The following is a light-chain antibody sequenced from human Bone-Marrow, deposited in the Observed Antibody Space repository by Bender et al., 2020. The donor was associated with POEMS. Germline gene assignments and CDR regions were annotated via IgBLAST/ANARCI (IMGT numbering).Light chain of an antibody. J-gene: IGLJ2*01. V-gene: IGLV2-14*03. CDR3: QSYDSGLSGSI. CDR2: DVS. Sequence: QSALTQPASVSGSPGQSITISCTGTISDIGTYNYVSWYQQYPGKAPKLIIYDVSHRPSGVPDRFSASKSGTSASLAITGLRAEDEADYYCQSYDSGLSGSIFGGGTKLTVL. CDR1: ISDIGTYNY.